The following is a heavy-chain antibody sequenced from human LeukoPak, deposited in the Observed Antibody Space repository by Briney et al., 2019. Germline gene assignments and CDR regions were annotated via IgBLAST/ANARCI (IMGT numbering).Heavy chain of an antibody. D-gene: IGHD6-6*01. CDR3: AREKIEYSSSRGIFDY. Sequence: GGSLRLSCAAPGFTFSSYSMNWVRQAPGKGLEWVSSISSSSSYIYYADSVKGRFTISRDNAKNSLYLQMNSLRAEDTAVYYCAREKIEYSSSRGIFDYWGQGTLVTVSS. V-gene: IGHV3-21*01. J-gene: IGHJ4*02. CDR2: ISSSSSYI. CDR1: GFTFSSYS.